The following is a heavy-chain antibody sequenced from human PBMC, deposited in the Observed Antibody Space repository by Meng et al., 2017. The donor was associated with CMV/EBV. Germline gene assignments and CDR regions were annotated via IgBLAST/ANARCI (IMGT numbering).Heavy chain of an antibody. CDR3: VREGVRFLENNWFDP. Sequence: ASVKVSCKASGYTFTSYDINWVRQATGQGLEWMGWMNPNSGNTGYAQKFQGRVTMTRNTSISTAYMELSSLRSEDTAVYYCVREGVRFLENNWFDPWGQGTLVTVSS. CDR1: GYTFTSYD. J-gene: IGHJ5*02. V-gene: IGHV1-8*01. D-gene: IGHD3-3*01. CDR2: MNPNSGNT.